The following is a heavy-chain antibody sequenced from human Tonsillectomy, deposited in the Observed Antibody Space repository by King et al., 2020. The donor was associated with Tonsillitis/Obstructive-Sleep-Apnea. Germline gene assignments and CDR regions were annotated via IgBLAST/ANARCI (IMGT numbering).Heavy chain of an antibody. Sequence: VQLVESGGGLVQPGGSLRLSCAASGFSFSSYAMSWVRQAPGKGLEWVSSLSGSGVRTYYADSVKGRFTISRDNSKSTLYLQMNSLRADDTAVYYCAKSHVVTPSDYYYYYYMDVWGKGTTVTVSS. CDR1: GFSFSSYA. V-gene: IGHV3-23*04. D-gene: IGHD4-23*01. J-gene: IGHJ6*03. CDR2: LSGSGVRT. CDR3: AKSHVVTPSDYYYYYYMDV.